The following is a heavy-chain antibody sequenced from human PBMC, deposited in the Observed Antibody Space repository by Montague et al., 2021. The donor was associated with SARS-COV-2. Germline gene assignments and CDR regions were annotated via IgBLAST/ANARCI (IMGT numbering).Heavy chain of an antibody. CDR2: IYYSGST. J-gene: IGHJ6*02. V-gene: IGHV4-39*07. D-gene: IGHD1-20*01. CDR1: GGSISSSSYY. Sequence: SETLSLTCTGSGGSISSSSYYWGWIRQPPGKGLEWIGSIYYSGSTYYNPSLKSRVTISVDTSKNQFSLKLSSVTAADTAVYYCARDQGYNWNYYYYYGMDVWGQGTTVTVSS. CDR3: ARDQGYNWNYYYYYGMDV.